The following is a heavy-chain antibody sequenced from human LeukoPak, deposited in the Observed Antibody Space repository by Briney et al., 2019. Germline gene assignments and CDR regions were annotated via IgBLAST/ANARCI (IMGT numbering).Heavy chain of an antibody. J-gene: IGHJ4*02. CDR2: ISGSGGST. Sequence: GGSLRLSCAASGFTFSTYAMICLRQPPGKGLEWGSDISGSGGSTFNADSVKGRFTIYRDNSKNTLFLQMNSLRAEDTAIYYCAKDHPSGYYFDYWGQGTLVTVSS. CDR3: AKDHPSGYYFDY. CDR1: GFTFSTYA. V-gene: IGHV3-23*01. D-gene: IGHD1-14*01.